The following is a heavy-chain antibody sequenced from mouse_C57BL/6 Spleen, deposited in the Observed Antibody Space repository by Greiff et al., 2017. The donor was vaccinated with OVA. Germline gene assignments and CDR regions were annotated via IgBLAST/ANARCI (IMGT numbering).Heavy chain of an antibody. CDR1: GFTFSDYG. Sequence: EVNVVESGGGLVKPGGSLKLSCAASGFTFSDYGMHWVRQAPEKGLEWVAYLSSGSSTIYYADTVKGRFTISRDNAKNTLFLQMTSLRSEDTAMYYCARRDYGSSPWFAYWGQGTLVTVSA. D-gene: IGHD1-1*01. CDR3: ARRDYGSSPWFAY. J-gene: IGHJ3*01. CDR2: LSSGSSTI. V-gene: IGHV5-17*01.